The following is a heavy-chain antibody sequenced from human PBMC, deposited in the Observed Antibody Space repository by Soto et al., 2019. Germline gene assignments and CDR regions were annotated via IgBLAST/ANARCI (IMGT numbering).Heavy chain of an antibody. CDR3: AKGSHDYGPGRWFDP. CDR2: ISGSGGST. V-gene: IGHV3-23*01. CDR1: VFTVTSYA. D-gene: IGHD4-17*01. J-gene: IGHJ5*02. Sequence: GGWLRLACAASVFTVTSYAMSCVRQAPGKGLEWVSAISGSGGSTYYADSVKGRFTISRDNSKNSLYLQMNSLRAEDTAVYYCAKGSHDYGPGRWFDPWGQGTLVTVSS.